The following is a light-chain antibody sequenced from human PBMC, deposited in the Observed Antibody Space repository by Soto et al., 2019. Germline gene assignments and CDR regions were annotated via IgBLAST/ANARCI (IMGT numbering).Light chain of an antibody. CDR2: AAS. CDR3: QQSYSGPLT. Sequence: DIQMTQSPSSLSASVGDRVTITCRASQSIMNSLNWYQQIPGKAPNLLIYAASRLHSGVPSRFSGIGSGTDFTLSISSLQPEDFATYYCQQSYSGPLTFGGGTKVDIK. CDR1: QSIMNS. V-gene: IGKV1-39*01. J-gene: IGKJ4*01.